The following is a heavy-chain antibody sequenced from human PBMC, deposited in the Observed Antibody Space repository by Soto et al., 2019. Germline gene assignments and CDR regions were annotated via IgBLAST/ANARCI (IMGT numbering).Heavy chain of an antibody. CDR1: GGSVSSDSYY. CDR2: IYFSGTT. D-gene: IGHD4-17*01. Sequence: QVQLQESGPRLVQPSETLSLTCSVSGGSVSSDSYYWSWIRQPPGAGLEWIGYIYFSGTTNYNPSLKSRGTILVDSSKNQFSLKLSSVTAADTAVYYCARSPGSGDYVDYWGQGTLVAVSS. CDR3: ARSPGSGDYVDY. J-gene: IGHJ4*02. V-gene: IGHV4-61*01.